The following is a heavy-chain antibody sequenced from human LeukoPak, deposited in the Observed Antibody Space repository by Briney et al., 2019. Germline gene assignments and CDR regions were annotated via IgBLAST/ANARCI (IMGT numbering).Heavy chain of an antibody. D-gene: IGHD2/OR15-2a*01. CDR1: GYTFTSYD. CDR2: MNPNSGNT. J-gene: IGHJ4*02. CDR3: ARGHRRAAPEILGY. Sequence: SVKVSCKPSGYTFTSYDINWGRQATGHGGEWMGWMNPNSGNTGYAQKFQGRVTMNRNTSISTAYMELSSLRSEDTAVYYGARGHRRAAPEILGYWGQGTLVTVSS. V-gene: IGHV1-8*01.